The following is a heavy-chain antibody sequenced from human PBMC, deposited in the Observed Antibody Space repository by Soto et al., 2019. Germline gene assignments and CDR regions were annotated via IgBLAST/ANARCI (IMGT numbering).Heavy chain of an antibody. CDR2: ISHNGDLR. CDR1: GIAFSNYG. Sequence: DVQLVESGGGLVQPGGSLRLSCVASGIAFSNYGMHWVRQAPGKGLEYVSAISHNGDLRFYADSVQARFIISRDNSKNTLYLQLGSLRADDTAVYFFARGPPVGQWYFDLWGRGALVTVSS. J-gene: IGHJ2*01. V-gene: IGHV3-64*07. CDR3: ARGPPVGQWYFDL. D-gene: IGHD2-15*01.